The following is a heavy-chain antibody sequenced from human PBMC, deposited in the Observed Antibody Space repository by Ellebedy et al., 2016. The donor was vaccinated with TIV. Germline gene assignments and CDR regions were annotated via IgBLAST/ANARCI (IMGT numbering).Heavy chain of an antibody. Sequence: AASVKVSCKASGHTFSSDAVNWARQAPGQGFIWMGSIITVLGITNYAQEFQGRVTITADKSTSTVYMELSSLRSEDTAVYYCARDWRDSYGSAYFDYWGQGTLVTVSS. V-gene: IGHV1-69*04. J-gene: IGHJ4*02. D-gene: IGHD5-18*01. CDR2: IITVLGIT. CDR1: GHTFSSDA. CDR3: ARDWRDSYGSAYFDY.